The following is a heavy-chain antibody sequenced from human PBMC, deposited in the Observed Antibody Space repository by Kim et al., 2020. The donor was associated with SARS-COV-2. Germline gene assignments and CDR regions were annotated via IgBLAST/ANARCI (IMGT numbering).Heavy chain of an antibody. Sequence: SETLSLTCSVSGGSISSSDYYWGWIRRPPGKGLEWIATIYYSGSTYYNPSLKGRVTISVDTSKKQFSLRLSSVTAADAAVYYCARPLRNWYFDPWGRGTL. CDR2: IYYSGST. J-gene: IGHJ2*01. CDR1: GGSISSSDYY. CDR3: ARPLRNWYFDP. V-gene: IGHV4-39*01.